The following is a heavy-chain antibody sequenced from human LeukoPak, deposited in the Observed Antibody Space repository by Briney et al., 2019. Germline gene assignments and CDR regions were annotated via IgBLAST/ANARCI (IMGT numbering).Heavy chain of an antibody. CDR2: INPDSGGT. J-gene: IGHJ5*02. Sequence: ASVKVSCKASGYIFTDYYIHWVRQAPGQGLEWMGWINPDSGGTNYAQKFQGRVTMTRYTSITTVYMELSRLTYDDTAVFYCTREARAGNWLDPWGQGTLVTVSS. CDR1: GYIFTDYY. D-gene: IGHD5-12*01. CDR3: TREARAGNWLDP. V-gene: IGHV1-2*02.